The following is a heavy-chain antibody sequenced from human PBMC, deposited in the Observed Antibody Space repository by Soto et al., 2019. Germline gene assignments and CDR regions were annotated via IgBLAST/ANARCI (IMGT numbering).Heavy chain of an antibody. J-gene: IGHJ4*02. CDR3: ARASYDSSTYYLDY. Sequence: SETLSLTCTVSGASISSGDYYWTWIRQPPGKGMEWIGSIYYSGSTYYNPSLKSRVTISVDTSNNQFSLKLSSVTAADTAVYYCARASYDSSTYYLDYWGQGTLVTVSS. CDR1: GASISSGDYY. D-gene: IGHD3-22*01. CDR2: IYYSGST. V-gene: IGHV4-30-4*01.